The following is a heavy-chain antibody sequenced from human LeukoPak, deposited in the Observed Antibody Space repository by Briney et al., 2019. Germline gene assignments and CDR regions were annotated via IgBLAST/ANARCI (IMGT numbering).Heavy chain of an antibody. CDR1: GFTFSRYN. CDR2: ISSSSSYI. D-gene: IGHD3-22*01. J-gene: IGHJ5*02. Sequence: GGSLRLSCADSGFTFSRYNMNWVRQAPGKGVEWGSFISSSSSYIDYADSVKGPFTISRDNAKNSLYLQMNSLRAEDTAVYYCARTPTMKGWFDPWGQGTLVTVSS. V-gene: IGHV3-21*01. CDR3: ARTPTMKGWFDP.